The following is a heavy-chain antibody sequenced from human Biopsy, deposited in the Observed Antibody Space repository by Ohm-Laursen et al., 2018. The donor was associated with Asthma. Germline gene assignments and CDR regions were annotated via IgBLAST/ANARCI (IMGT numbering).Heavy chain of an antibody. Sequence: PGTLSLTCMVSGGSMTPTSHYWDWIRQAPGKGLEWIGYISYGGKTSYNPSLKNRVTISRDTSKNQFSLRLTSVTAADTAVYFCARRITIFGVVQKDHGMDAWGQGTTVTVSS. CDR1: GGSMTPTSHY. CDR3: ARRITIFGVVQKDHGMDA. J-gene: IGHJ6*02. V-gene: IGHV4-39*01. CDR2: ISYGGKT. D-gene: IGHD3-3*01.